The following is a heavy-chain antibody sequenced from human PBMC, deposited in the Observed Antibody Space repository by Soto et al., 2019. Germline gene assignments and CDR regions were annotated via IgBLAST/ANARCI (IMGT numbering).Heavy chain of an antibody. D-gene: IGHD3-16*01. CDR3: ARSSYVRRYFDL. CDR2: IIPIFGTA. Sequence: SVKVSCKASGGTFSSYAISGVRQAPGQGLEWMGGIIPIFGTANYAQKFQGRVTITADESTSTAYMELSSLRSEDTAVYYCARSSYVRRYFDLWGRGTLVTVSS. J-gene: IGHJ2*01. V-gene: IGHV1-69*13. CDR1: GGTFSSYA.